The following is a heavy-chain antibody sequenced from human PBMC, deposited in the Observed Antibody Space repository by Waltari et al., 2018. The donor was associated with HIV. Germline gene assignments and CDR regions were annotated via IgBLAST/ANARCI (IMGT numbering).Heavy chain of an antibody. CDR2: IYPGDSDT. J-gene: IGHJ4*02. Sequence: EVQLVQSGAEVKKPGESLKISCKGSGYRFATYWIGWVRQMPGKGLEWMGIIYPGDSDTKYSPSFQGQVTISADKSIRTAYLQWSSLKASDTAMYYCTKGMYANQDYFDNWGQGTLVTVSS. V-gene: IGHV5-51*03. CDR1: GYRFATYW. D-gene: IGHD2-8*01. CDR3: TKGMYANQDYFDN.